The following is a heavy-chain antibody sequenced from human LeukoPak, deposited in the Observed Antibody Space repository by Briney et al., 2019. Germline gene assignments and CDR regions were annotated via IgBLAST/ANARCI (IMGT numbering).Heavy chain of an antibody. CDR3: ARDSAARSDL. CDR1: GGSISGHH. Sequence: PSETLSLTCTVSGGSISGHHWSWIRQPPGKELEWIGYIYYNGGTSYNPSLKSRVTISVDTSKNQFSLHLNAVTAADTAVYYCARDSAARSDLWGRGTLVTVAS. J-gene: IGHJ2*01. V-gene: IGHV4-59*11. CDR2: IYYNGGT. D-gene: IGHD2-15*01.